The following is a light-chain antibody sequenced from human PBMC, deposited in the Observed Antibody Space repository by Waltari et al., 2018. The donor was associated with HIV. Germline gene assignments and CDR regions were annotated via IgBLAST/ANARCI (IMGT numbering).Light chain of an antibody. CDR3: ATWDDRVSGWV. CDR2: DTN. V-gene: IGLV1-44*01. Sequence: QSVLTQPPSASGPPGQRVTLSCSGISSNIGSNAVNWYPQLPETAPKLLIYDTNRRPSGFSDRFSASKSGTSASLAITGLQSEDEADYYCATWDDRVSGWVFGGGTKLTVL. J-gene: IGLJ3*02. CDR1: SSNIGSNA.